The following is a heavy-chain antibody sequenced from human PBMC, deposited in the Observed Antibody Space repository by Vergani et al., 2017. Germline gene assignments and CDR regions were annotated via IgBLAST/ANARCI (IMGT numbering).Heavy chain of an antibody. CDR2: INHSGST. Sequence: QVQLQQWGAGLLKPSETLSLTCAVYGGSFSGYYGSWIRQPPGKGLEWIGKINHSGSTNYTPSLKSRVTISVDTSKNQFALKLSSVTAADTAVYYCARDLRAWFDPWGQGTLVTVSS. D-gene: IGHD3-16*01. CDR3: ARDLRAWFDP. J-gene: IGHJ5*02. V-gene: IGHV4-34*01. CDR1: GGSFSGYY.